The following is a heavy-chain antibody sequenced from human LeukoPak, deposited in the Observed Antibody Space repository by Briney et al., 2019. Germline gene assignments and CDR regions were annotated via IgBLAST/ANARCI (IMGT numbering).Heavy chain of an antibody. D-gene: IGHD2-15*01. Sequence: ASVKVSCKASGYTFTSYGISWVRQAPGQGLEWMGWISAYSGNTNYAQKLQGRVTMTTDTSTSTAYMELRSLRSDDTAVYYCAREYCSGGSCYVAFDIWGQGTMVTVSS. V-gene: IGHV1-18*01. CDR2: ISAYSGNT. J-gene: IGHJ3*02. CDR1: GYTFTSYG. CDR3: AREYCSGGSCYVAFDI.